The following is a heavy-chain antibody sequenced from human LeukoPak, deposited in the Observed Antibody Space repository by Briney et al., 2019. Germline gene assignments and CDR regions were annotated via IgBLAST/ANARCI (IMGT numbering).Heavy chain of an antibody. CDR2: ISYSGDT. CDR3: ARGWLTWFNT. V-gene: IGHV4-59*11. D-gene: IGHD6-19*01. Sequence: PSETLSLTCTVSGGSMSSHHWGWIRQPPGKGLEWIGYISYSGDTNYSPSLKSRVTMSVDTSKNQFSLKLNSVTAADTAVYYCARGWLTWFNTWGQGTLVTVSS. CDR1: GGSMSSHH. J-gene: IGHJ5*02.